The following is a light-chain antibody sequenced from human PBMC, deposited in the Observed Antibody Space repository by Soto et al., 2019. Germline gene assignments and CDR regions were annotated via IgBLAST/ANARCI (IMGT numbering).Light chain of an antibody. V-gene: IGKV1-5*03. CDR2: KAS. Sequence: DIQMAQSPSTLSASVGDRVTVACRASQSISVWLAWYQQKAGKAPNLLIYKASRLESGVPSRFSGSGSETEFTLTISGLQPGDSATYYCQQYNILSTFGQGTKV. CDR3: QQYNILST. CDR1: QSISVW. J-gene: IGKJ1*01.